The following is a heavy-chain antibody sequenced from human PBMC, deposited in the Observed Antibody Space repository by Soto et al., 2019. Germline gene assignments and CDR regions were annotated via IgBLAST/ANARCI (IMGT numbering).Heavy chain of an antibody. D-gene: IGHD2-2*01. CDR2: MNPNSGNT. CDR3: ARAEIVVVPAAMGTSQVYYYYMDV. CDR1: GYTFTSYD. Sequence: GASVKVSCKASGYTFTSYDINWVRQATGQGLEWMGWMNPNSGNTGYAQKFQGRVTMTRNTSISTAYMELSSLRSEDTAVYYCARAEIVVVPAAMGTSQVYYYYMDVWGKGTTVTVSS. V-gene: IGHV1-8*01. J-gene: IGHJ6*03.